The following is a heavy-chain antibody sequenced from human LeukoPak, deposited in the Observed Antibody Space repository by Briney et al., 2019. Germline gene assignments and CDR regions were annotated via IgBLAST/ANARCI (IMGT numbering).Heavy chain of an antibody. CDR1: AGTFSSYA. J-gene: IGHJ4*02. CDR3: AMYPVGRDQLLTVDY. D-gene: IGHD2-2*01. V-gene: IGHV1-69*06. Sequence: SVKVSCKASAGTFSSYAISWVRQAPGQGLEWMGGIIPIFGTANYAQKFQGRVTITADKSTSTAYMELSSLRSEDTAVYYCAMYPVGRDQLLTVDYWGQGTLVTVSS. CDR2: IIPIFGTA.